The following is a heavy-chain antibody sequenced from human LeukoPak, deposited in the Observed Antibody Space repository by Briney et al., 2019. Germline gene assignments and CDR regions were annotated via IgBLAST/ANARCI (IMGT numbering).Heavy chain of an antibody. V-gene: IGHV3-21*01. D-gene: IGHD4-11*01. CDR3: ARDPPTRGVTTNY. CDR2: ISSSSSYI. CDR1: GFTFSSYS. J-gene: IGHJ4*02. Sequence: GGSLRLSCAASGFTFSSYSMNWVRQAPGKGLEWVSSISSSSSYIYYADSVKGRFTISRDNAKNSLYLQMNSLRAEDTAMYYCARDPPTRGVTTNYWGQGTLVTVSS.